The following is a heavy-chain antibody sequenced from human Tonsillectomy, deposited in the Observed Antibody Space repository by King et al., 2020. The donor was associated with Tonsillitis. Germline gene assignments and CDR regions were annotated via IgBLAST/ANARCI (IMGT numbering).Heavy chain of an antibody. CDR2: INPNSGGT. Sequence: QLVQSGAEVKKPGASVKVSCKASGYTFTGYYMHWVRQAPGQGLEWMGWINPNSGGTNYAQKFQGWVTMTRDTSISTAYMELSRLRSDDTAVYYCARGQAGRIFSDYYYMDVWGKGTTVTVSS. D-gene: IGHD6-19*01. CDR1: GYTFTGYY. V-gene: IGHV1-2*04. CDR3: ARGQAGRIFSDYYYMDV. J-gene: IGHJ6*03.